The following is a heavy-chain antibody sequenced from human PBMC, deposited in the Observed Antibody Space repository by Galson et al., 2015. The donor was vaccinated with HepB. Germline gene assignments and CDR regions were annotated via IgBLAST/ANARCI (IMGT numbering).Heavy chain of an antibody. CDR1: GFTFSSYW. CDR3: ARGGSSSYSSSYNWFDP. CDR2: IGTAGDT. J-gene: IGHJ5*02. D-gene: IGHD6-6*01. V-gene: IGHV3-13*01. Sequence: SLRLSCAASGFTFSSYWMSWVRQATGKGLEWVSAIGTAGDTYYPGSVKGRFTISRENAKNSLYLQMNSLRAGDTAVYYCARGGSSSYSSSYNWFDPWGQGTLVTVSS.